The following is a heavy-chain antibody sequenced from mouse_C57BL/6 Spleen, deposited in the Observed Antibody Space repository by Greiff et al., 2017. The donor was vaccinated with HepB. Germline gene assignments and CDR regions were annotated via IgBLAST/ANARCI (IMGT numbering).Heavy chain of an antibody. D-gene: IGHD1-1*01. CDR2: ILPGSGST. V-gene: IGHV1-9*01. CDR3: ARCLYYYGSSYYWYFDV. CDR1: GYTFTGYW. Sequence: QVQLKQSGAELMKPGASVKLSCKATGYTFTGYWIEWVKQRPGHGLEWIGEILPGSGSTNYNEKFKGKATFTADTSSNTAYMQLSSLTTEDSAIYYCARCLYYYGSSYYWYFDVWGTGTTVTVSS. J-gene: IGHJ1*03.